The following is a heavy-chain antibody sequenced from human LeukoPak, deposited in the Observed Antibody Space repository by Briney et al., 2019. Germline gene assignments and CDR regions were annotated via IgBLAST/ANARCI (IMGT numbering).Heavy chain of an antibody. J-gene: IGHJ4*02. CDR2: IYQSGNS. V-gene: IGHV4-38-2*01. CDR3: ARSPSRYNWNFDY. D-gene: IGHD1-20*01. CDR1: GYSLSSGYY. Sequence: SETLSLTCAVSGYSLSSGYYWGWIPQPPGKGLEWIGSIYQSGNSYQKSSLKSRLTLSVDTSKNHFSLKVRSVTAADTAVYYCARSPSRYNWNFDYWGQGILVIVSS.